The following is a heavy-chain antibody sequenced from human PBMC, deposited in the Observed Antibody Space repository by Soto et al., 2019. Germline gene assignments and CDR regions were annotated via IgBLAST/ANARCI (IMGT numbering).Heavy chain of an antibody. CDR1: GFTFTRYS. J-gene: IGHJ4*02. Sequence: EVQLVESGGGMVKPGGSLRLSCAASGFTFTRYSMNWVRQAPGKGLEWVSSLSSTTNYKYYRDTMKGRFTLSRDNAKNSLYLEMNSLRAEDTAVYYCARESEDLTSNFDYWGQGTLVTVSS. CDR2: LSSTTNYK. CDR3: ARESEDLTSNFDY. V-gene: IGHV3-21*06.